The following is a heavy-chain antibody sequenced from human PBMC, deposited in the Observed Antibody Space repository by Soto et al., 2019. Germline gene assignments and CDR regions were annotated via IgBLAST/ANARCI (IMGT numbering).Heavy chain of an antibody. CDR2: INHLGSI. D-gene: IGHD2-21*01. J-gene: IGHJ6*03. CDR1: GGSLSDYF. V-gene: IGHV4-34*01. CDR3: ARGGISHWAYFYYMDV. Sequence: SETLSLTCVVSGGSLSDYFWSWVRQPPGMALEWIGEINHLGSINYNPSLKSRVTMSVDTSKNQFSLTLNSVTAADTATYYCARGGISHWAYFYYMDVWDRGTTVTVS.